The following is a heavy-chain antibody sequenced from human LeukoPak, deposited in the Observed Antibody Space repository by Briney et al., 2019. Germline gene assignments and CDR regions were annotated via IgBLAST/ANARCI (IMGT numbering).Heavy chain of an antibody. J-gene: IGHJ3*02. CDR1: GFTFSSYS. V-gene: IGHV3-21*01. CDR2: ISSSSSYI. CDR3: ARGPQTYYYGSGSSTPDAFDI. D-gene: IGHD3-10*01. Sequence: PGGSLRLSCAASGFTFSSYSMNWVRQAPGKGLEWVSSISSSSSYIYYADSVKGRFTISRDNAKNSLYLQMNSLRAEDTAVYYCARGPQTYYYGSGSSTPDAFDIWGQGTMVTVSS.